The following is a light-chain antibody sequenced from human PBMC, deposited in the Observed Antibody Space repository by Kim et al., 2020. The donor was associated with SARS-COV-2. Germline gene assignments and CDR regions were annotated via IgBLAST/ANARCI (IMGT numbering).Light chain of an antibody. J-gene: IGLJ2*01. CDR1: SSNIGNNP. CDR2: DDY. CDR3: GTWDISLSVVL. V-gene: IGLV1-51*01. Sequence: GQKVTISRAGSSSNIGNNPVSWYQQLPGTAPKLLIYDDYKRPSGIPDRFSGSKSGTSATLGITGLQTGDEADYYCGTWDISLSVVLFGGGTQLTVL.